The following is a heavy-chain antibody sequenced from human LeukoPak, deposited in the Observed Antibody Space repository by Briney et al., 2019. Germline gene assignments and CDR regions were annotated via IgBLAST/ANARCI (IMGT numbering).Heavy chain of an antibody. CDR1: GFTFSTYA. V-gene: IGHV3-23*01. D-gene: IGHD1-26*01. CDR3: ARDSGSYLQPTDY. CDR2: ITGNGGST. Sequence: GGSLRLSCAASGFTFSTYAMTWVRQAPGKGLEWVSSITGNGGSTYYADSVKGQFTISRDNSKNTLYLQMNSLRAEDTAVYHCARDSGSYLQPTDYWGQGTLVTVSS. J-gene: IGHJ4*02.